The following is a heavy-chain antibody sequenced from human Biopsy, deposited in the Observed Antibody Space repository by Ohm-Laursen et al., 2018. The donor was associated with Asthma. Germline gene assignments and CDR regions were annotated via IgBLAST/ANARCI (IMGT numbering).Heavy chain of an antibody. D-gene: IGHD3-22*01. V-gene: IGHV3-9*01. CDR1: GFKFDEYT. Sequence: SLRLSCAASGFKFDEYTMHWVRQAPGKGLEWVSGISWNSATIGYADSVEGRFTISRDNAKNSVFLHMDSLRPEDTAFYYCAKVRSDWVITESFDYWGQGVLDTVSS. J-gene: IGHJ4*02. CDR2: ISWNSATI. CDR3: AKVRSDWVITESFDY.